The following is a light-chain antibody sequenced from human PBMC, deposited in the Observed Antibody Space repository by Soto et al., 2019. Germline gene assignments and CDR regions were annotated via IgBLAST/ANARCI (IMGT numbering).Light chain of an antibody. CDR3: AAWDDSLNGVV. J-gene: IGLJ2*01. V-gene: IGLV1-44*01. Sequence: QSVLTQPPSASGTPGQRVTISCSGSSSNIGSYTVNWYQQHPGTAPKLLIYSNNQRPSGVPDRFSGSKSGTSASLAISGLQSEDEADYNCAAWDDSLNGVVFGGGTKLTVL. CDR2: SNN. CDR1: SSNIGSYT.